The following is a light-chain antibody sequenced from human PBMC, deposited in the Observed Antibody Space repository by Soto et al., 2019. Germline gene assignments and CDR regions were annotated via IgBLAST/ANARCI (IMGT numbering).Light chain of an antibody. V-gene: IGKV1-39*01. CDR1: QGISSY. CDR3: QQTFTTPHT. Sequence: DIQLTQSPSFLSASVGDRVTITCRASQGISSYLAWYQQKPGKAPRLLIYAASTLQSGVPSGFSGSGSGTDFALTISSLQPENFATYYCQQTFTTPHTFGQGTKLEIK. J-gene: IGKJ2*01. CDR2: AAS.